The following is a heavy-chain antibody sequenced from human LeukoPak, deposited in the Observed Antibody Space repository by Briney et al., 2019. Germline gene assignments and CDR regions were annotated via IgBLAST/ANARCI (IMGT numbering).Heavy chain of an antibody. V-gene: IGHV1-69*04. Sequence: SVKVSCKASGGTFSSYAISWVRQAPGQGLEWMGRIIPILGIANYAQKFQGRVTITADKSTSTAYMELSSLRSEDTAVYYCAREGVITGTTRAFDIWGQGAMVTVSS. CDR2: IIPILGIA. D-gene: IGHD1-7*01. CDR1: GGTFSSYA. CDR3: AREGVITGTTRAFDI. J-gene: IGHJ3*02.